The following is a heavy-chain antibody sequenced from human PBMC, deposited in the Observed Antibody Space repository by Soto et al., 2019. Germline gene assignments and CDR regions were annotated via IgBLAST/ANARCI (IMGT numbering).Heavy chain of an antibody. V-gene: IGHV1-3*01. CDR2: INAGNGNT. J-gene: IGHJ6*03. CDR1: GYTFTSYA. D-gene: IGHD4-17*01. Sequence: QVQLVQYGAEVKKPGASVKVSCKASGYTFTSYAMHWVRQAPGQRLEWMGWINAGNGNTKYSQKCQGRVTITRDTSASSAYMELSSLRSEDTAVYYCARDRVGEATVKLRNYYYYYRDVWGKGTTVTVSS. CDR3: ARDRVGEATVKLRNYYYYYRDV.